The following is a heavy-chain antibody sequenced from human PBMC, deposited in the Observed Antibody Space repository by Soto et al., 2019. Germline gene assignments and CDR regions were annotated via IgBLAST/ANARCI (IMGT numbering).Heavy chain of an antibody. CDR3: ARDRPTSSIRARNYYYSIDV. D-gene: IGHD6-6*01. J-gene: IGHJ6*03. Sequence: QVQLVQSGAEVKKPGASVKVSCKASGYTFITYGISWVRQAPGQGLEWMGWISSYNGNTNYAQQLQGRVTMTPDTSTTTAYMELRSRSSDDTAVYYCARDRPTSSIRARNYYYSIDVWGQGTTVTVSS. CDR1: GYTFITYG. CDR2: ISSYNGNT. V-gene: IGHV1-18*01.